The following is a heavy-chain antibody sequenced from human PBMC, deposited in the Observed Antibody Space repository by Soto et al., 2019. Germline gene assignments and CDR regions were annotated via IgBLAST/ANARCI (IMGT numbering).Heavy chain of an antibody. CDR1: GGTFSSYA. CDR2: IIPIFGTA. CDR3: ARRRITMIVVVMVADAFDI. J-gene: IGHJ3*02. V-gene: IGHV1-69*13. Sequence: GASVKVSCKASGGTFSSYAISWVRQAPGQGLEWMGGIIPIFGTANYAQKFQGRVTITADESPSTAYMELSSLRSEDTAVYYCARRRITMIVVVMVADAFDIWGQGTMVTVSS. D-gene: IGHD3-22*01.